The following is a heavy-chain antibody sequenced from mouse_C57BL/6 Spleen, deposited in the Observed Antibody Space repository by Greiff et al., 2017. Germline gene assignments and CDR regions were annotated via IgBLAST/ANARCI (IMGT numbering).Heavy chain of an antibody. J-gene: IGHJ4*01. CDR2: IDPSDSYT. Sequence: QVQLQQSGAELVMPGASVKLSCKASGYTFTSYWMHWVKQRPGQGLEWIGEIDPSDSYTNYNQKFKGKSTLTVDKSSSTAYMQLSSLTSEDSAVYYCARSLSYNGYEAMDYWGQGTSVTVSS. CDR3: ARSLSYNGYEAMDY. D-gene: IGHD1-3*01. V-gene: IGHV1-69*01. CDR1: GYTFTSYW.